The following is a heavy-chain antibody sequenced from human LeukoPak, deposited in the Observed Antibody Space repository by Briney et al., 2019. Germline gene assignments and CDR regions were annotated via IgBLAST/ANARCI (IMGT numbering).Heavy chain of an antibody. D-gene: IGHD5-24*01. J-gene: IGHJ4*02. CDR2: INPNSGVT. Sequence: ASVKVSCKASGYTFTGYYMHWVRQAPGQGLEWLGWINPNSGVTNYAQEFQGRVTMARDTSISTAYMELSRLRSDDTAVYYCARTWGVEMATISTIDYWGQGTLVTVSS. CDR3: ARTWGVEMATISTIDY. CDR1: GYTFTGYY. V-gene: IGHV1-2*02.